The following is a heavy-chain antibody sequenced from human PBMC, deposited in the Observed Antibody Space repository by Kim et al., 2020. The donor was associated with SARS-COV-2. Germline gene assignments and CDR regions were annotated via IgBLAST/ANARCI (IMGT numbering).Heavy chain of an antibody. V-gene: IGHV3-30-3*01. CDR1: GFTFSSYA. J-gene: IGHJ4*02. Sequence: GGSLRLSCAASGFTFSSYAMHWVRQAPGKGLEWVAVISYDGSNKYYADSVKGRFTISRDNSKNTLYLQMNSLRAEDTAVYYCARDPGSYSEGYYFDYWGQGTLVTVSS. CDR3: ARDPGSYSEGYYFDY. CDR2: ISYDGSNK. D-gene: IGHD1-26*01.